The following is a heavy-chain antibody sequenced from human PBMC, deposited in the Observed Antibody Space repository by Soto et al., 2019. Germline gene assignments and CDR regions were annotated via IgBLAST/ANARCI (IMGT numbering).Heavy chain of an antibody. D-gene: IGHD6-13*01. J-gene: IGHJ4*02. Sequence: ADTLSVTFTVSGGSISSFYWSWIRQPAGKGLEWIWRIYSGGRNNYNPSLKSLVTMSVDTSKNQFSLRLSSVTAADTAMYYCARVSSRWDXWGQGTLVTVSX. CDR2: IYSGGRN. CDR3: ARVSSRWDX. V-gene: IGHV4-4*07. CDR1: GGSISSFY.